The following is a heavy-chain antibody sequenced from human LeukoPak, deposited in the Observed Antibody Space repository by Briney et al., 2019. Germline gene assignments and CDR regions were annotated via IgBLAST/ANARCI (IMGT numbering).Heavy chain of an antibody. CDR2: LYHPDST. CDR1: GYPINNAYY. V-gene: IGHV4-38-2*01. CDR3: ARQYDSYFYYYLDF. J-gene: IGHJ6*03. Sequence: SETLSLTCGVSGYPINNAYYWVWIRQPPGNGLEWIGSLYHPDSTYYNPSLKSRVTMSVDTSRNQFSLRLSFVTAADTAVYYCARQYDSYFYYYLDFWGTGTTVTVPS. D-gene: IGHD2-2*01.